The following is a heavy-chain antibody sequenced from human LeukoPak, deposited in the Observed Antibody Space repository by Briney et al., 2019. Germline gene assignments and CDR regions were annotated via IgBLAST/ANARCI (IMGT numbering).Heavy chain of an antibody. CDR3: ARHEYSGSYYGLSWFDP. CDR2: IYYSGST. J-gene: IGHJ5*02. CDR1: GGSISSSGYY. V-gene: IGHV4-39*01. D-gene: IGHD1-26*01. Sequence: SETLSLPCTVSGGSISSSGYYWGWIRQPPGKGLEWIASIYYSGSTYYNPSLKSRVTISVDTSKNQLSLKLSSLTAADTAVYYCARHEYSGSYYGLSWFDPWGQGTLVTVSS.